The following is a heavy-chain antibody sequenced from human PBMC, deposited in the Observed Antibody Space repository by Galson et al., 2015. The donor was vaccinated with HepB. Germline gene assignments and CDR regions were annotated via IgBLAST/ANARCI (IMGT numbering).Heavy chain of an antibody. CDR2: INGDGSST. J-gene: IGHJ4*02. CDR3: VREGTWNVGY. CDR1: GFTFSNYW. D-gene: IGHD1-1*01. V-gene: IGHV3-74*01. Sequence: SLRLSCAASGFTFSNYWMHWVRQAPGKGLVWVSRINGDGSSTSYADSVKGRFTTSRDNAKNTVYLQVNSLRVEDTAVYYCVREGTWNVGYWGQGSLVIVSS.